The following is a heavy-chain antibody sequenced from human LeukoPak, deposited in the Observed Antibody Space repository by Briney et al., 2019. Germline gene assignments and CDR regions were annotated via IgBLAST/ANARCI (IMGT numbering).Heavy chain of an antibody. J-gene: IGHJ4*02. D-gene: IGHD2-2*01. CDR1: GFTFGRFW. CDR2: INQAGSEK. CDR3: ASASPAADY. Sequence: GGSLRLSCAASGFTFGRFWMSWVRQAPGKGLEWVANINQAGSEKYYVDSVKGRFTISRDNAKNSLYLLMNSLRAEDTAVYYCASASPAADYWGQGTLVTVSS. V-gene: IGHV3-7*01.